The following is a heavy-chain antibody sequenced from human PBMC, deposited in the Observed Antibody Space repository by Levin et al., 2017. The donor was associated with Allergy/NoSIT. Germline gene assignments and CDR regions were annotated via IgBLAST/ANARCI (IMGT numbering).Heavy chain of an antibody. CDR2: ISWNSGSI. CDR1: GFIFDDYA. Sequence: GGSLRLSCAASGFIFDDYAMHWVRQAPGKGLEWVCGISWNSGSIDYADSVEGRFTVSRDNAKKSLYLQMNSLRPADSALYYLLKDIGWFNSSTIFDNNYYGMDVWGQGTTVTVSS. J-gene: IGHJ6*02. D-gene: IGHD3-3*01. V-gene: IGHV3-9*01. CDR3: LKDIGWFNSSTIFDNNYYGMDV.